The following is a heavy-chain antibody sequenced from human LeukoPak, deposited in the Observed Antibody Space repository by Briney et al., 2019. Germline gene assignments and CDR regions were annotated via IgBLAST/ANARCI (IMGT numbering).Heavy chain of an antibody. CDR3: AGNIVVAPGVDY. Sequence: GGSLRLSCAASGFTFSSYEMNWVRQAPGKGLEWVSYISSSGSTIYYADSVKGRFTISRDNDKNSLYLQMNSLRAEDTAVYYCAGNIVVAPGVDYWGQGTLVTVSS. J-gene: IGHJ4*02. V-gene: IGHV3-48*03. CDR1: GFTFSSYE. D-gene: IGHD3-22*01. CDR2: ISSSGSTI.